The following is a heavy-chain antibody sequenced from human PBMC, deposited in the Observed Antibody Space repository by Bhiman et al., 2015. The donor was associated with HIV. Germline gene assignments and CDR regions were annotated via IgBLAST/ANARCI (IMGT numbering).Heavy chain of an antibody. V-gene: IGHV3-21*01. D-gene: IGHD1-26*01. Sequence: EVQLVESGGGLVQPGRSLRLSCAASGFTFDDYAMHWVRQAPGKGLEWVSSISSSSSYIYYADSVKGRFTISRDNAKNSLYLQMNSLRAEDTAVYYCARDRGIVGAFIDYWGQGTLVTVSS. CDR3: ARDRGIVGAFIDY. CDR2: ISSSSSYI. CDR1: GFTFDDYA. J-gene: IGHJ4*02.